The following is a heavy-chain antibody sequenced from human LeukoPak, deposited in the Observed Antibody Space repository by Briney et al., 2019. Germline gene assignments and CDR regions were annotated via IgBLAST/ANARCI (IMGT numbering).Heavy chain of an antibody. J-gene: IGHJ4*02. CDR2: ISSSGSTI. Sequence: PGGSLRLSCAASGFTFSSYEMNWVRQAPGKGLKWVSYISSSGSTIYYADSVKGRFTISRDNAKNSLYLQMNSLRAEDTAVYYCAKGPYGDLDYWGQGTLVTVSS. D-gene: IGHD4-17*01. CDR1: GFTFSSYE. V-gene: IGHV3-48*03. CDR3: AKGPYGDLDY.